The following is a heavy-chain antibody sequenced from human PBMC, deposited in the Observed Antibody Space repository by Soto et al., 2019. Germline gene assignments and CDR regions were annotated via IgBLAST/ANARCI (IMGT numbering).Heavy chain of an antibody. Sequence: SGPTLVNPTQTLTLTCTFSGFSLSTSGMCVSWIRQPPGKALEWLALIDWDDDKYYSTSLKTRLTISKDTSKNQVVLTMTNMDPVDTATYYCARMIDYGGNSYYFDYWGQGTLVTVSS. CDR1: GFSLSTSGMC. V-gene: IGHV2-70*01. CDR3: ARMIDYGGNSYYFDY. J-gene: IGHJ4*02. D-gene: IGHD4-17*01. CDR2: IDWDDDK.